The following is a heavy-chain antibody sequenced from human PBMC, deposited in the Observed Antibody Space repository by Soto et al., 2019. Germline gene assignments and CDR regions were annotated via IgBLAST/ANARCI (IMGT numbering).Heavy chain of an antibody. CDR1: GGSISSSSYY. D-gene: IGHD3-22*01. V-gene: IGHV4-39*07. CDR2: IYYSGST. CDR3: AREDHDSSGYYFQH. Sequence: SETLSLTCTVSGGSISSSSYYWGWIRQPPGKGLEWIGSIYYSGSTYYNPSLKSRVTISVDTSKNQFSLKLSSVTAADTAVYYCAREDHDSSGYYFQHWGQGTLVTVSS. J-gene: IGHJ1*01.